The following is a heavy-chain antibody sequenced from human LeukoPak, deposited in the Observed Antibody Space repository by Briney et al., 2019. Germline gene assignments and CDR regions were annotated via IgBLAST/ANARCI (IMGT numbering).Heavy chain of an antibody. CDR1: GFTFSSSW. CDR2: IKEDGSET. D-gene: IGHD1-7*01. CDR3: ARYRTNPNY. V-gene: IGHV3-7*01. Sequence: PGGSLRLSCAASGFTFSSSWMSWVRQAPGKGLEWVAGIKEDGSETYYVDSAKGRFTISRDNAKNSLSLQMTSLRAEDTAVYYSARYRTNPNYWGQGTLVTVSS. J-gene: IGHJ4*02.